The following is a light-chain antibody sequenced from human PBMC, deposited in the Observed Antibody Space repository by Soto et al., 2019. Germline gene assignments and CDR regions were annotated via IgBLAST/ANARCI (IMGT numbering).Light chain of an antibody. Sequence: EIVITQSPATLSVSPGERATLSCRASQSVSSNLVWYQQKPGQAPRLLIYGASARATGVPARFSGSGAGTDCTLTISSLQAEDVEVYYCQQYYSTTRTFGHGTQVDI. CDR3: QQYYSTTRT. V-gene: IGKV3D-15*01. CDR1: QSVSSN. J-gene: IGKJ1*01. CDR2: GAS.